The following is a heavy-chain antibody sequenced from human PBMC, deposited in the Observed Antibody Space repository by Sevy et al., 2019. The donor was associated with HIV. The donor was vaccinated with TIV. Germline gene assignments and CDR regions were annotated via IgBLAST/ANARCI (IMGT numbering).Heavy chain of an antibody. CDR2: INHSGGT. D-gene: IGHD6-6*01. J-gene: IGHJ4*02. CDR1: GGSFSGYY. CDR3: ASQPGIAARLDYFDY. Sequence: SETLSLTCAVYGGSFSGYYWSWIRQPPGKGLEWIGEINHSGGTNYNPSLKSRVTISVDTSKNQFSLKLSSVTAADTAVYYCASQPGIAARLDYFDYWGQGTLVTVSS. V-gene: IGHV4-34*01.